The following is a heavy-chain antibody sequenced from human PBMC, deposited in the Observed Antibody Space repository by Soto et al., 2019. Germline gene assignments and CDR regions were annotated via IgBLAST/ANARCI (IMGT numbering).Heavy chain of an antibody. V-gene: IGHV3-48*02. CDR1: GFTFGSYS. J-gene: IGHJ6*03. CDR3: ARPRGYCSGGSCYRAPMDV. CDR2: ISSSSSNI. Sequence: EVQLVESGGGLVQPGGSLRLSCAASGFTFGSYSMNWVRQAPGKGLEWLSYISSSSSNIYYVDSVKGRFSISRDNDKNSLYLQMNSLRDEDTAVYYCARPRGYCSGGSCYRAPMDVWGKGTTVTVSS. D-gene: IGHD2-15*01.